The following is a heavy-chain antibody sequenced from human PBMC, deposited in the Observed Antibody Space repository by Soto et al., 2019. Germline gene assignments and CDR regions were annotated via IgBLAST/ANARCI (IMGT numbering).Heavy chain of an antibody. CDR3: ALTGYCSSTSCYRYGYYYYYGMYV. CDR1: GGSISSGDYY. D-gene: IGHD2-2*01. J-gene: IGHJ6*02. V-gene: IGHV4-30-4*01. Sequence: PSETLSLTCTVSGGSISSGDYYWSWIRQPPGKGLEWIGYIYYSGSTYYNPSLKSRVTISVDTSKNQFSLKLSSVTAADTAVYYCALTGYCSSTSCYRYGYYYYYGMYVWGQGTTVTVSS. CDR2: IYYSGST.